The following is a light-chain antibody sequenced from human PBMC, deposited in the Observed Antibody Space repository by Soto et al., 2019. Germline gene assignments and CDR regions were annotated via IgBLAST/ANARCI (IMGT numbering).Light chain of an antibody. V-gene: IGKV2-28*01. CDR3: MQALQSRT. CDR1: ESLQRSNGYNY. CDR2: LGS. J-gene: IGKJ4*01. Sequence: DIVMTQSPLSLPDTPGEPASISCRSSESLQRSNGYNYLDWYLQKPGQSPQLLIYLGSNRASGVPDRFSGSGSGTDFTLKISRVEAEDVGVYYCMQALQSRTFGGGTKVEIK.